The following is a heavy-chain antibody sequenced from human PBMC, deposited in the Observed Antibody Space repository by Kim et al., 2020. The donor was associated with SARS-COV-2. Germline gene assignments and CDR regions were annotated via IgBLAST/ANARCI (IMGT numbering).Heavy chain of an antibody. Sequence: TYYADSVKGRFTISRDKSKNTLYLQMNSLRAEDTAVYYCAKFELENPFDYWGQGTLVTVSS. CDR3: AKFELENPFDY. J-gene: IGHJ4*02. CDR2: T. V-gene: IGHV3-23*01. D-gene: IGHD1-1*01.